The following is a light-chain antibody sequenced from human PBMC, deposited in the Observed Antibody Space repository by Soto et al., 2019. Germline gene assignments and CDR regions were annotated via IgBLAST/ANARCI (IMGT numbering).Light chain of an antibody. V-gene: IGLV2-14*01. J-gene: IGLJ1*01. CDR3: NSFTSFNTRV. CDR1: SRDVGSYNY. Sequence: QSALTQPASVSGSLGQSITISCTGTSRDVGSYNYISWYQQHTGRAPKLSIYEVTNRPSGVSNRFSGSKSGYTASLTISGLQADDEADYYCNSFTSFNTRVFGTGTKVTVL. CDR2: EVT.